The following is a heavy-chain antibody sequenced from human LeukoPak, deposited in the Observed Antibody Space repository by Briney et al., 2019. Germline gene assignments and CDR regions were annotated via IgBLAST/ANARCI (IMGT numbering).Heavy chain of an antibody. V-gene: IGHV3-23*01. J-gene: IGHJ4*02. CDR2: ISGSGDST. CDR1: GFTFSSYA. CDR3: ARGPNYFDY. Sequence: GGSLRLSCAASGFTFSSYAMSWVRQAPGKGLEWVSAISGSGDSTYYGDSVNGRFTISRDNSKNTLYLQMNSLRAEDTAVYYCARGPNYFDYWGQGALVTASS.